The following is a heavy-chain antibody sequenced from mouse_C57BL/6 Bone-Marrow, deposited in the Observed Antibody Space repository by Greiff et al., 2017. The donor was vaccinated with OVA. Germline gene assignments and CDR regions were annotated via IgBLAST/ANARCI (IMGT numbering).Heavy chain of an antibody. CDR2: LWWDDDK. Sequence: QVTLKVSGPGILQPSQTLSLTCSSSGFSLSTFGMAVGWIRQPSGKGLEWLAHLWWDDDKYYNPALKSRLTISKDTSKNQVFLKIANVDTADTATYYCARYYSNFYYAMDYWGQGTSVTVSS. V-gene: IGHV8-8*01. J-gene: IGHJ4*01. CDR1: GFSLSTFGMA. D-gene: IGHD2-5*01. CDR3: ARYYSNFYYAMDY.